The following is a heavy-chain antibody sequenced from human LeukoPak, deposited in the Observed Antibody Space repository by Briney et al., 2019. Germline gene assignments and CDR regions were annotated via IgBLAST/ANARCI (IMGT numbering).Heavy chain of an antibody. V-gene: IGHV4-4*07. J-gene: IGHJ6*03. CDR3: ARVGGSYYYYYYMDV. CDR2: IYTSGST. CDR1: GGSISSYC. D-gene: IGHD1-26*01. Sequence: SETLSLTCTVSGGSISSYCWSWIRQPAGKGLEWIGRIYTSGSTNYNPSLKSRVTMSVDTSKNQFSLKLSSVTAADTAVYYCARVGGSYYYYYYMDVWGKGTTVTVSS.